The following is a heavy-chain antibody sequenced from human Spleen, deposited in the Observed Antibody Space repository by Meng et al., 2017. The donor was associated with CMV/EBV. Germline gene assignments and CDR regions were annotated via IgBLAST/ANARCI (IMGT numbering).Heavy chain of an antibody. Sequence: SGFTFSDYYMTWIRQAPGKGLEWVSYISGSGTTIYYADSVKGRFTISRDNAKKSLHLQMNSLRAEDTAVYYCARAYCNSPTCNKPPDCWGQGTLVTVSS. D-gene: IGHD2-2*02. V-gene: IGHV3-11*04. CDR1: GFTFSDYY. CDR2: ISGSGTTI. CDR3: ARAYCNSPTCNKPPDC. J-gene: IGHJ4*02.